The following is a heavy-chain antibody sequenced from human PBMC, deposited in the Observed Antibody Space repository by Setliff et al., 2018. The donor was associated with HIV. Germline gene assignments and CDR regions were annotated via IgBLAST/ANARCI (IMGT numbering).Heavy chain of an antibody. CDR3: ATRGDYKPLYYMDV. CDR1: GGSISSSSFY. D-gene: IGHD3-22*01. CDR2: LYYSGST. Sequence: NPSETLSLTCTVSGGSISSSSFYWGWIRQPPGKGLEWVGTLYYSGSTFFNPSLKSRVTISVDTSKNQFSLRLTSVTAADTAVYYCATRGDYKPLYYMDVWGRGNTVTVSS. J-gene: IGHJ6*03. V-gene: IGHV4-39*01.